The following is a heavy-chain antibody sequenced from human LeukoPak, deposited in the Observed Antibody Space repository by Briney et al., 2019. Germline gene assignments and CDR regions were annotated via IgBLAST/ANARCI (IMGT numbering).Heavy chain of an antibody. J-gene: IGHJ4*02. D-gene: IGHD3-3*01. CDR2: IYYSGST. Sequence: PSETLSLTCSVSSGSISRSYYYWGWIRQPPGKGLEWIGSIYYSGSTYYDPSLKSRVTISVDTSKNQFSLKLSSVTAADTAVYYCASFGVVMEVWVFDYWGQGTLVTVSS. V-gene: IGHV4-39*07. CDR3: ASFGVVMEVWVFDY. CDR1: SGSISRSYYY.